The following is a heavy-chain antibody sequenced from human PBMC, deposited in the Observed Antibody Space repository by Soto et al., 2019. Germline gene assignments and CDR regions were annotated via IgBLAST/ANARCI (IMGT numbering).Heavy chain of an antibody. Sequence: ASVKVSCKASGYTFTGYYMHWVRQAPGQGLEWMGWINPNSGGTNYAQKFQGRVTMTRDTSISTAYMELSRLRSDDTAVYYCARDMGELLRYYYYGMDVWGQGTTVTVSS. CDR3: ARDMGELLRYYYYGMDV. CDR1: GYTFTGYY. J-gene: IGHJ6*02. V-gene: IGHV1-2*02. CDR2: INPNSGGT. D-gene: IGHD1-26*01.